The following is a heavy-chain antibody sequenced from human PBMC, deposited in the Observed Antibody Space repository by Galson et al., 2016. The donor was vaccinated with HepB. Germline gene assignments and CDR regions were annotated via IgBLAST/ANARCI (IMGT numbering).Heavy chain of an antibody. Sequence: SVKVSCKASGYTFTSYYMHWVRQAPGQGLEWMGIINPSGGSTSYAQKFQGRVTMTRDTSTSTVYMELSSLRSEDTAVCYCARVATYNWNDGYFYYWGQGTLVTVSS. CDR3: ARVATYNWNDGYFYY. J-gene: IGHJ4*02. V-gene: IGHV1-46*01. D-gene: IGHD1-20*01. CDR2: INPSGGST. CDR1: GYTFTSYY.